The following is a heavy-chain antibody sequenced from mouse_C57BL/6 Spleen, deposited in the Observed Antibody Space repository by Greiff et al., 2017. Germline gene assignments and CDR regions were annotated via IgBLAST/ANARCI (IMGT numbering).Heavy chain of an antibody. Sequence: VQLQQPGAELVRPGSSVKLSCKASGYTFTSYWMHWVKQRPIQGLEWIGNIDPSDSETHYNQKFKDKATLTVDKSSSTAYMQLSSLTSEDSAVYYCARENYYGSSGGFAYWGQGTLVTVSA. V-gene: IGHV1-52*01. CDR3: ARENYYGSSGGFAY. CDR2: IDPSDSET. CDR1: GYTFTSYW. D-gene: IGHD1-1*01. J-gene: IGHJ3*01.